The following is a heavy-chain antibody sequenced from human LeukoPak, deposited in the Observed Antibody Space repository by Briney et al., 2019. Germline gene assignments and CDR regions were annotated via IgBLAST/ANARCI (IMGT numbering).Heavy chain of an antibody. V-gene: IGHV4-39*07. CDR2: IYYSGST. CDR3: ARGRGYCSGGSCRGDYFDY. Sequence: PSETLSLTCTVSGGSISSSSYYWGWIRQPPGQGLEWIGSIYYSGSTYYNPSLKSRVTISVDTSKNQFSLKLNSVTAADTAVYYCARGRGYCSGGSCRGDYFDYWGQGTLVTVSS. J-gene: IGHJ4*02. D-gene: IGHD2-15*01. CDR1: GGSISSSSYY.